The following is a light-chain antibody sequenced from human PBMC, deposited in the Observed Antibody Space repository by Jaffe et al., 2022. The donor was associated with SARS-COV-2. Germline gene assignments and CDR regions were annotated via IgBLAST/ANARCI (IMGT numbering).Light chain of an antibody. V-gene: IGKV3-20*01. CDR1: QSVSSSY. CDR3: QQYGSSPQRT. Sequence: EIVLTQSPGTLSLSPGERATLSCRASQSVSSSYLTWYQQKPGQAPRLLIYSTSTRATGIPDRFSGSGSGTDFTLTISRLEPEDFAVYYCQQYGSSPQRTFGQGTKVEIK. J-gene: IGKJ1*01. CDR2: STS.